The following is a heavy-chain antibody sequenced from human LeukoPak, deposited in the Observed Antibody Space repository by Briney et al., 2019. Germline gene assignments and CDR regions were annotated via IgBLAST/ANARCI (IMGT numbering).Heavy chain of an antibody. CDR1: GGSISSGGYS. Sequence: SQTLSLTCAVSGGSISSGGYSWSWIRQPPGKGLEWIVYIYHSGSTYYNPSLKSRVTITVKRSKNQFSLKLSSVTAADTAVYYCARDLYGDYTFDYWGQGTRVTVSS. V-gene: IGHV4-30-2*01. CDR2: IYHSGST. D-gene: IGHD4-17*01. J-gene: IGHJ4*02. CDR3: ARDLYGDYTFDY.